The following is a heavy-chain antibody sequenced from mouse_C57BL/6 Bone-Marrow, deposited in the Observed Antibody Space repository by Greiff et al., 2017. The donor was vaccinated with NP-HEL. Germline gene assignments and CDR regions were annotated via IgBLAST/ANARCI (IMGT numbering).Heavy chain of an antibody. CDR1: GFTFSDYY. J-gene: IGHJ4*01. D-gene: IGHD2-4*01. CDR2: INHEGGAT. V-gene: IGHV5-16*01. Sequence: EVKLMESEGGLVQPGSSMKLSCTASGFTFSDYYMAWVPQVPEKGLDWIANINHEGGATNYLDSLKSRFNFSRDNAKNILYLQMRSLKSEDTATYYCAREYDYDEGGYAMDYWGQGTSVTVSS. CDR3: AREYDYDEGGYAMDY.